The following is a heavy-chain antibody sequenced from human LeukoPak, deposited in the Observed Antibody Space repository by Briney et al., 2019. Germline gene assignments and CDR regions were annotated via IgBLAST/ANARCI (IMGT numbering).Heavy chain of an antibody. J-gene: IGHJ6*03. CDR3: ARHFRRDYPDSGSSQYFHYIDV. CDR1: GGSMSDHY. V-gene: IGHV4-4*09. D-gene: IGHD3-10*01. CDR2: IYATGNT. Sequence: SETLSLTCAVSGGSMSDHYWSWIRQTPGTTLEWIGYIYATGNTNYSPSLKGRVTISLDTSKNHFSLRLRSVTAAGTALYYCARHFRRDYPDSGSSQYFHYIDVWGKGTTVVVSS.